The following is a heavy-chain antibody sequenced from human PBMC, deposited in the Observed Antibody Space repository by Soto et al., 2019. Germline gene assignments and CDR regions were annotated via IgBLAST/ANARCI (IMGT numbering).Heavy chain of an antibody. CDR3: ARVGYSRNAFDI. CDR1: GGTFSSYA. Sequence: QVQLVQSGAEVKKPGSSVKVSCKASGGTFSSYAISWVRQAPGQGLEWMGGIIPIFGTANYAQKFQGRVTITADESTRAAYMELSSRRSEDTAVYYCARVGYSRNAFDIWGQGTMVTVSS. CDR2: IIPIFGTA. J-gene: IGHJ3*02. V-gene: IGHV1-69*01. D-gene: IGHD6-13*01.